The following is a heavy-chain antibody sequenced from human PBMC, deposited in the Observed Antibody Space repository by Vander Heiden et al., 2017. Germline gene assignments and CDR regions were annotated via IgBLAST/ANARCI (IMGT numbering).Heavy chain of an antibody. Sequence: EVQLLESGGGLVQPGGSLRLSCAASGFPFSSYAMGWVRQAPGKGLEWVSAISSSGAATYYADSLKGRFTISRDNSKNTLYLQMNSLRAEDTAVYYCAKAHYYDSSGYYGLDYFDYWGQGTLVTVSS. D-gene: IGHD3-22*01. CDR2: ISSSGAAT. J-gene: IGHJ4*02. CDR1: GFPFSSYA. V-gene: IGHV3-23*01. CDR3: AKAHYYDSSGYYGLDYFDY.